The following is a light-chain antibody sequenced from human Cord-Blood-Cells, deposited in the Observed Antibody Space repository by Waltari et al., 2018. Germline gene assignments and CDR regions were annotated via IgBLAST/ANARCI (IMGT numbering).Light chain of an antibody. CDR3: QQYNNWPPRYT. V-gene: IGKV3-15*01. Sequence: EIVMTQSPATLSVSPGERATLPCRASQSVRSNLAWYQQNPGQAPRILIYGASTRATASPARFSGSGAGTEFTLTISSLQSEEFAVYYCQQYNNWPPRYTFGQGTKLEIK. CDR1: QSVRSN. CDR2: GAS. J-gene: IGKJ2*01.